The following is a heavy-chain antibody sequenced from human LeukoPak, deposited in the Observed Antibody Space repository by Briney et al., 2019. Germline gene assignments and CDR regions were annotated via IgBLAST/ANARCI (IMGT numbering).Heavy chain of an antibody. D-gene: IGHD2-8*01. J-gene: IGHJ4*02. CDR3: AREDCTIGAVCSSLLDH. CDR2: IWHDGSSK. V-gene: IGHV3-33*01. Sequence: GGSLRLSCAVSGFTFSSYGMHWVRQAPDKGLEWVALIWHDGSSKYYTDSVKGRFIISRDNSKNVLYLQMDSLRGEDTAVYYCAREDCTIGAVCSSLLDHWGRGTLVTVSS. CDR1: GFTFSSYG.